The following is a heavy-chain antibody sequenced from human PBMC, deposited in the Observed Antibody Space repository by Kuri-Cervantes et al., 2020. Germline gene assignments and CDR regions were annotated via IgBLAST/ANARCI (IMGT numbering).Heavy chain of an antibody. J-gene: IGHJ4*02. CDR2: IYYSGST. CDR1: GGSVSSGSYY. V-gene: IGHV4-61*01. Sequence: SETLSLTCTVSGGSVSSGSYYWSWIRQPPGKGLEWIGYIYYSGSTYYNPSLKSRVTISVDTSKNQFSLKLSSVTAADTAVYYCARTSIAALDFDYWGQGTLVTVSS. D-gene: IGHD6-6*01. CDR3: ARTSIAALDFDY.